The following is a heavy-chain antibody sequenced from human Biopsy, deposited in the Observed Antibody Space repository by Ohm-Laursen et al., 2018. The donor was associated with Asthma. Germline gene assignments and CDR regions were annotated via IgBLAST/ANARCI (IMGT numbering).Heavy chain of an antibody. Sequence: SLRLSCTASGFSLSNFAIHWVRQAPGKGLEWVGVISKDASTQDYADSVKGRFTMARDNSKNTLDLQMNSLREEDTAVYYCVRGGTDDAFDIWGQGTVVSVSS. CDR2: ISKDASTQ. CDR3: VRGGTDDAFDI. V-gene: IGHV3-30*01. CDR1: GFSLSNFA. J-gene: IGHJ3*02. D-gene: IGHD1-1*01.